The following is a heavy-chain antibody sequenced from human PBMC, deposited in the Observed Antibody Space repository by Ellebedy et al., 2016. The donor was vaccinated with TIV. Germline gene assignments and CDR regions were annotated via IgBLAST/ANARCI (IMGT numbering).Heavy chain of an antibody. J-gene: IGHJ1*01. D-gene: IGHD6-13*01. V-gene: IGHV3-23*01. CDR1: AFSFSRYA. CDR2: IGASGTST. CDR3: ARDLGAAAGWGMQH. Sequence: GESLKISXAASAFSFSRYAMNWVRQAPGKGLQWVSTIGASGTSTYYADSVRGRFTISRDNAKKSLYLQMNRLRVEDTAVYYCARDLGAAAGWGMQHWGQGTLVSVSS.